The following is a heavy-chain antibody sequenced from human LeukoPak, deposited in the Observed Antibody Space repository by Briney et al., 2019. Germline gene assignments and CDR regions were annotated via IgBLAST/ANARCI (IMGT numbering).Heavy chain of an antibody. CDR2: INPNSGGT. CDR1: GYTFTDCY. D-gene: IGHD2-15*01. Sequence: ASVKDSCKASGYTFTDCYMHWVRQAPGQGLEWMGWINPNSGGTNYAQQFQGRVTMTRDTSITTAYMELSRLRSDDSAVYYCARDLPKVALLSSYYYYYGMDVWGQGTTVTVSS. CDR3: ARDLPKVALLSSYYYYYGMDV. J-gene: IGHJ6*02. V-gene: IGHV1-2*02.